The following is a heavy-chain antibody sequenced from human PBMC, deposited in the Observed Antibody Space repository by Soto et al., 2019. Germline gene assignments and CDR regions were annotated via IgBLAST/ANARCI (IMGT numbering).Heavy chain of an antibody. D-gene: IGHD2-15*01. V-gene: IGHV1-46*01. CDR1: GDTFTSYY. Sequence: GASVKVSCKASGDTFTSYYMHWVRQAPGQGLEWMGIINPSGGSTSYAQKFQGRVTITADESTSTAYMELSSLRSEDTAVYYCARARVDDTKMVGHYYCYGMDVWGQGTTVTVSS. CDR3: ARARVDDTKMVGHYYCYGMDV. CDR2: INPSGGST. J-gene: IGHJ6*02.